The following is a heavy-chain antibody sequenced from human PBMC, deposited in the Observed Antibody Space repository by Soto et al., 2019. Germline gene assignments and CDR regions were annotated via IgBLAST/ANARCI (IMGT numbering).Heavy chain of an antibody. CDR1: GFICSSYD. D-gene: IGHD2-8*02. V-gene: IGHV3-23*01. Sequence: LRLSCAASGFICSSYDMSWVRQAPGKGLEWVSTILVDGRTFYVDSVKGLFTISRDSSQNTVYLQMNSLTAGDTALYYCAKATATGGGAFDICGQGTMVTVSS. J-gene: IGHJ3*02. CDR3: AKATATGGGAFDI. CDR2: ILVDGRT.